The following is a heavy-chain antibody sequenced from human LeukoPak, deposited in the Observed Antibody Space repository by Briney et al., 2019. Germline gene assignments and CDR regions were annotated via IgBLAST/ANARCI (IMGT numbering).Heavy chain of an antibody. CDR3: ARAYQRLGELSLPDY. Sequence: GASVKVSCKASGYTFTGYDINWVRQAPGQGLEWMGWIHPSTGNPTYAQGFTGRFVFSLDTSVSTTYLQISSLKAEDTAVYYCARAYQRLGELSLPDYWGQGTLVTVSS. CDR2: IHPSTGNP. V-gene: IGHV7-4-1*02. CDR1: GYTFTGYD. D-gene: IGHD3-16*02. J-gene: IGHJ4*02.